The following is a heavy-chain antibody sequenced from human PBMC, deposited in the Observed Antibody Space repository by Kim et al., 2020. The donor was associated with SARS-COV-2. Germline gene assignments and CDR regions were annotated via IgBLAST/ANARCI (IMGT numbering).Heavy chain of an antibody. V-gene: IGHV1-46*03. CDR2: IIPSASSA. D-gene: IGHD3-10*01. CDR1: GDTFTKYY. J-gene: IGHJ4*02. Sequence: ASVKVSCKTSGDTFTKYYMQWVRQAPGQGLEWMGIIIPSASSASYAQKFQGRLTMTRDTSTSTVYMELSGLKSEDTATYYCSTATTLVRGVIEDHWGQGTLVMVSS. CDR3: STATTLVRGVIEDH.